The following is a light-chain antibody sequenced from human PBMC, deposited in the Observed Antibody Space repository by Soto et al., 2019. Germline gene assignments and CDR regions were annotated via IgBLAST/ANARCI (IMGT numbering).Light chain of an antibody. CDR1: QGISSY. Sequence: DIQLTQSPSSLSASAGDRVTITCRASQGISSYLAWYQQKPGQAPKLLIYAASTLQTGVPTRFSGSGSGTEFTLTISSLQSEDFATYYCQQLNSYPQGAFGRGTNVDIK. CDR3: QQLNSYPQGA. V-gene: IGKV1-9*01. J-gene: IGKJ3*01. CDR2: AAS.